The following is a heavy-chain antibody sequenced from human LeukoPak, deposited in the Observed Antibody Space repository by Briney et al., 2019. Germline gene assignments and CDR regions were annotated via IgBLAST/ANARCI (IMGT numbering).Heavy chain of an antibody. J-gene: IGHJ4*02. Sequence: GGSLRLSCAASEFAFSSYEMNWDRQAPGKGLEWVSYISSSGSAMYYADSVKDRFTISRDNTKNSLYLQMNSLRAEDTAVYYCARGFRLDYWGQGTLVTVSS. CDR2: ISSSGSAM. CDR1: EFAFSSYE. V-gene: IGHV3-48*03. CDR3: ARGFRLDY. D-gene: IGHD3-10*01.